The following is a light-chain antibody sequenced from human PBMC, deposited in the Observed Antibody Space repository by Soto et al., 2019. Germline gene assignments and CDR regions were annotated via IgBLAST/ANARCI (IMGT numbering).Light chain of an antibody. CDR3: VAWDDGLSAVV. J-gene: IGLJ2*01. CDR2: DNN. CDR1: SSNIGKNH. Sequence: QSVLTQPPSVSAAPGQKVSISCSGSSSNIGKNHVFWYQHLPVTAPKLLIYDNNKRPSGSPDRFSGSKSGTSATLGITGLQTGDEADYYCVAWDDGLSAVVFGGGTKLTVL. V-gene: IGLV1-51*01.